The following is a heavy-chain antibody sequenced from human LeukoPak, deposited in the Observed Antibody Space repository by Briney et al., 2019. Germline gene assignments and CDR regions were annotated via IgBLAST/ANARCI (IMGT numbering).Heavy chain of an antibody. D-gene: IGHD6-13*01. Sequence: NSSETLSLTCTVSGGSISSGSYYWGWIRQPAGKGLEWIGRIYTSGSTNYNPSLKSRVTISVDTPKNQFSLKLSSVTAADTAVYYCARIGIAAAGTISYYYYMDVWGKGTTVTVSS. CDR2: IYTSGST. CDR1: GGSISSGSYY. J-gene: IGHJ6*03. V-gene: IGHV4-61*02. CDR3: ARIGIAAAGTISYYYYMDV.